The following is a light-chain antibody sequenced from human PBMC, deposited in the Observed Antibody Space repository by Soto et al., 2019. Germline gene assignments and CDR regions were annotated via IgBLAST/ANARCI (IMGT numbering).Light chain of an antibody. Sequence: EIVLTQSPATLSLSPGERATLSCRASQSVSSYLAWYQQQPGQAPRLLIYDASIRPTIIPARFSGGGSGTDFTITIRSLEAEDFALYYCQQRTNWPFPFGQGAKLQIK. CDR2: DAS. CDR3: QQRTNWPFP. J-gene: IGKJ2*01. CDR1: QSVSSY. V-gene: IGKV3-11*01.